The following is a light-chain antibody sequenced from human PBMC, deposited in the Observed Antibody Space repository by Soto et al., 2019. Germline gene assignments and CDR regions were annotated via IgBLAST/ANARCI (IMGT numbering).Light chain of an antibody. J-gene: IGKJ3*01. V-gene: IGKV3-11*01. CDR3: QQRSNWPPA. Sequence: EIVLTQSPATLSLSPGERATLSCRASQSVSSYLAWYQQKPGQAPRLLIYDASNRATGIPARFSGSGSGTDFTHTISRLEPEEFAVYYSQQRSNWPPAFGPGTKVDIK. CDR1: QSVSSY. CDR2: DAS.